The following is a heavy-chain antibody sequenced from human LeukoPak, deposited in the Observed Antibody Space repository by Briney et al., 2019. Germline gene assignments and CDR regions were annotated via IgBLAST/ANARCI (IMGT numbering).Heavy chain of an antibody. D-gene: IGHD6-19*01. J-gene: IGHJ4*02. CDR2: ISSSSRTI. CDR1: GFTFSSYE. CDR3: ARGKFSSGWDPFVDY. V-gene: IGHV3-48*03. Sequence: PGGSLRLSCAASGFTFSSYEMNWVRQAPGKGLEWVSYISSSSRTIYYADSVKGRFTISRDNAKNSLYLQMNSLRDEDTAVYYCARGKFSSGWDPFVDYWGQGTLVTVSS.